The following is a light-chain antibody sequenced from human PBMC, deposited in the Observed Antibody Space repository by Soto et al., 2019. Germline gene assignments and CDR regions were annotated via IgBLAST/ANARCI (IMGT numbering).Light chain of an antibody. J-gene: IGLJ1*01. CDR2: DVS. V-gene: IGLV2-14*01. Sequence: QSALTQPASVSGSPGQSITISCTGTSSDVGTYNYVSWYQQHPGKAPRLMIYDVSNRPPGVSNRFSGYTSGNTASLTISGLQAEDEADYYCSSYTSSATRVFGTGTKLTVL. CDR3: SSYTSSATRV. CDR1: SSDVGTYNY.